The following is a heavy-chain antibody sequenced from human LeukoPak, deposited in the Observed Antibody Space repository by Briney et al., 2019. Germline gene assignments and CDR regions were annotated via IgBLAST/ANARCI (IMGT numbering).Heavy chain of an antibody. D-gene: IGHD4-17*01. CDR1: GFTFSSYE. Sequence: PGGSLRLSCAASGFTFSSYEMHWVRQAPGRGLEWVAYINSGGASIFYADSVKGRFTISRDNAKNSLYLQMNSLRAEDTAVYYCAREEYGDRDFDYWGQGTLVTVSS. CDR2: INSGGASI. V-gene: IGHV3-48*03. J-gene: IGHJ4*02. CDR3: AREEYGDRDFDY.